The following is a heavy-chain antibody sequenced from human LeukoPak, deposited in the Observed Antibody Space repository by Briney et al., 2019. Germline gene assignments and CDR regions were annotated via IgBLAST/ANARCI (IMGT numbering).Heavy chain of an antibody. Sequence: SETLSLTCTVSGGSISSSNYYWGWICQPPGEGLEWIGSIYYSGSTYYNPSLKSRVTISVDTSKNQFSLKLSSVTAGDTAVYYCARLYYDTSGYFDYWGQGTLVTVSS. V-gene: IGHV4-39*01. CDR1: GGSISSSNYY. CDR3: ARLYYDTSGYFDY. J-gene: IGHJ4*02. D-gene: IGHD3-22*01. CDR2: IYYSGST.